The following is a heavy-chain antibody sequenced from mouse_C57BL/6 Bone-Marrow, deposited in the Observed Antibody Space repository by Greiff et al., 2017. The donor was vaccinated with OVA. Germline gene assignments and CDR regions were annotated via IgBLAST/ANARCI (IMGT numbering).Heavy chain of an antibody. J-gene: IGHJ2*01. Sequence: EVQLQQSGPELVKPGDSVKISCKASGYSFTGYFMNWVMQSHGKSLEWIGRINPYNGDTFYNQKFKGKATLTVDKSSSTAHMELRSLTSEDSAVYYCARGDYYGSSPHYWGQGTTLTVSS. CDR2: INPYNGDT. CDR3: ARGDYYGSSPHY. V-gene: IGHV1-20*01. CDR1: GYSFTGYF. D-gene: IGHD1-1*01.